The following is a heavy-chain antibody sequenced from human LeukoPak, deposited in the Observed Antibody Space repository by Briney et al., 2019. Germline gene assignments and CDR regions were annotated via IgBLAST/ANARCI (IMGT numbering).Heavy chain of an antibody. V-gene: IGHV1-8*01. CDR3: ARKVGIAAAGRVDI. CDR2: MNPNSGNT. D-gene: IGHD6-13*01. J-gene: IGHJ3*02. CDR1: GYTFTSYD. Sequence: GASVKVSCKASGYTFTSYDINWVRQATGQGLEWMGWMNPNSGNTGYAQKFQGRVTMTRNTSISTAYMELSSLRSEDTAVYYCARKVGIAAAGRVDIWGQGTMVTVSS.